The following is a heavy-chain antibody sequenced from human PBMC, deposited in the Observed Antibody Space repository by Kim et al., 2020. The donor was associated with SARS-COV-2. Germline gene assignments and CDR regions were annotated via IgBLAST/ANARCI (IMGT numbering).Heavy chain of an antibody. Sequence: VKGRFTISRDNSKNTLYLKMNSLRAEDTAVYYCARGEKPRSGSYPFPPDYWGQGTLVTVSS. J-gene: IGHJ4*02. V-gene: IGHV3-66*01. D-gene: IGHD3-10*01. CDR3: ARGEKPRSGSYPFPPDY.